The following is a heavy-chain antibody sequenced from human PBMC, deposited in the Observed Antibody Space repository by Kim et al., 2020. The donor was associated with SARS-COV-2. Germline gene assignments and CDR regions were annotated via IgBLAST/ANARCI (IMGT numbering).Heavy chain of an antibody. D-gene: IGHD3-3*01. CDR1: GFTLSSYA. CDR2: ISYDGSSK. V-gene: IGHV3-30-3*01. CDR3: ARALNYDFWSGYSGGWGFDY. J-gene: IGHJ4*02. Sequence: GGSLRLSCAASGFTLSSYAIHWVRQAPGKGLEWVAVISYDGSSKYYADSVKGRFTISRDNSKNTLFLQMNSLRAEDTAVYYCARALNYDFWSGYSGGWGFDYWGQGTLVTVSS.